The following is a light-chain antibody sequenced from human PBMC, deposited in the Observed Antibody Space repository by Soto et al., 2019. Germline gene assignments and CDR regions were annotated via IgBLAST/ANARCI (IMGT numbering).Light chain of an antibody. J-gene: IGKJ5*01. CDR2: AAS. V-gene: IGKV1-39*01. Sequence: DIQMTQSPYSLSAFVGDRVTITCRASQSIASYLNWYQQKPGKAPKFLIYAASSLQSGVPSRFSGSGSGTDFTLTINSLQPEDFATYFCQQSYSTPITFGQGTRLEIK. CDR3: QQSYSTPIT. CDR1: QSIASY.